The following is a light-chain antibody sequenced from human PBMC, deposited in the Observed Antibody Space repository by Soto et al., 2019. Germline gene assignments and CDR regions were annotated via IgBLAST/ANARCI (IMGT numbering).Light chain of an antibody. Sequence: QSALTQPASVSGSPGQSITISCTGTSSDVGAYNYVSWYQQHPGKAPKLMIYDVTNRPSGVSNRFSGSKSGYKASLTISGLQAEDEADYYCSSYTTSSTYVFGTGTKVTVL. CDR3: SSYTTSSTYV. CDR1: SSDVGAYNY. J-gene: IGLJ1*01. CDR2: DVT. V-gene: IGLV2-14*03.